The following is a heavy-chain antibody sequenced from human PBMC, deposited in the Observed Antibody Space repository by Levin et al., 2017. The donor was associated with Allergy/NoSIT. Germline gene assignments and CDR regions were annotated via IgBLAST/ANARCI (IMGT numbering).Heavy chain of an antibody. CDR3: TRVDYGDVGWFDP. Sequence: SETLSLTCIVSGASIRSSNYYWGWIRQPPGKGLEWIGSMYHSGSTNYSPSLKSRVTISVDTSKNHFSLKLSSVTAADTAVYYCTRVDYGDVGWFDPWGQGTLVTVSS. D-gene: IGHD4-17*01. CDR2: MYHSGST. CDR1: GASIRSSNYY. V-gene: IGHV4-39*02. J-gene: IGHJ5*02.